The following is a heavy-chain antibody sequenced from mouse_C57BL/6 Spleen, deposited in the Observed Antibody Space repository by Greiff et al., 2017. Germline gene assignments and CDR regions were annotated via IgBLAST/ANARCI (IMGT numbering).Heavy chain of an antibody. J-gene: IGHJ2*01. CDR1: GFTFTDYY. CDR3: ARYIGDAYYFDY. D-gene: IGHD3-1*01. CDR2: IRNKANGYTT. Sequence: EVKLVESGGGLVQPGGSLSLSCAASGFTFTDYYMSWVRQPPGKALEWLGFIRNKANGYTTEYSASVKGRFTISRDNSQSILYLQMNALRAEDSATYYCARYIGDAYYFDYWGQGTTLTVSS. V-gene: IGHV7-3*01.